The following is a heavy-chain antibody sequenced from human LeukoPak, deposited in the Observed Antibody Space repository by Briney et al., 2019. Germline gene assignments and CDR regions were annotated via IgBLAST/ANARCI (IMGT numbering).Heavy chain of an antibody. CDR2: IYYSGST. V-gene: IGHV4-39*07. Sequence: SETLSLTCTVSGGSISSSSYYWGWMRQPPGKGLEWIGSIYYSGSTYYNLSLKSRVTISVDTSKNQFSLKLSSVTAADTAVYYCTHWVVVVAATPGLFDYWGQGTLVTISS. CDR3: THWVVVVAATPGLFDY. D-gene: IGHD2-15*01. CDR1: GGSISSSSYY. J-gene: IGHJ4*02.